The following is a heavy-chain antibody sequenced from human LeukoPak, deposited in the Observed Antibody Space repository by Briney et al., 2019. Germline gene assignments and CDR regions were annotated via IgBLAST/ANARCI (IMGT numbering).Heavy chain of an antibody. V-gene: IGHV1-18*04. CDR3: ARMGYSYGAYYFDY. CDR1: GYTFTSYG. CDR2: ISAYNGNT. Sequence: ASVKVSCKASGYTFTSYGISWVRQAPGQGLEWMGWISAYNGNTNYAQKLQGRVTMTTDTSTSTAYIELRSLRSDDTAVYYCARMGYSYGAYYFDYWGQGTLVTVSS. D-gene: IGHD5-18*01. J-gene: IGHJ4*02.